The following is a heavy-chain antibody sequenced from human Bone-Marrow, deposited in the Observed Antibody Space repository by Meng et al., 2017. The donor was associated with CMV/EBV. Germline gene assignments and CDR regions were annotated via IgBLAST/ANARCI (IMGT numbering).Heavy chain of an antibody. Sequence: ASVKVSCKASGYTFTGYYMHWVRQAPGQGLEWMGWINPNSGGTNYAQKFQGRVTMTRDTSISTAYMELSSLRSEDTAVYYCAREQQLDKNWFDPWGQGTLVTVS. V-gene: IGHV1-2*02. CDR1: GYTFTGYY. CDR3: AREQQLDKNWFDP. J-gene: IGHJ5*02. CDR2: INPNSGGT. D-gene: IGHD6-13*01.